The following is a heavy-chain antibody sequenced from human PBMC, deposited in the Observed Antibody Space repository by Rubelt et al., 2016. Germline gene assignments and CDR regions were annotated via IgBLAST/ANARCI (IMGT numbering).Heavy chain of an antibody. V-gene: IGHV4-34*01. J-gene: IGHJ1*01. D-gene: IGHD3-3*01. Sequence: QVQLQQWGAGLLKPSETLSLTCAVYGGSFSGYYWSWIRQPPGKGLEWIGEINHSGSTNYNPSLKSRVTISVDTSKNRFSLKLSSVTAADTAVYYCARGHPPHYEFWYWGQGTLVTVSS. CDR3: ARGHPPHYEFWY. CDR1: GGSFSGYY. CDR2: INHSGST.